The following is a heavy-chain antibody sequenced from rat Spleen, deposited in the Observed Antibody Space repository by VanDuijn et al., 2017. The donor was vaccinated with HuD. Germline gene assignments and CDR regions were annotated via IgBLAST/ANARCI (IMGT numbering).Heavy chain of an antibody. CDR3: ARDSSTDTTGIPFDY. J-gene: IGHJ3*01. CDR2: IWGDGST. V-gene: IGHV2-15*01. D-gene: IGHD1-9*01. Sequence: QVQLKESGPGLVQPSQTLSLTCTVSGFSLISYAVNWVRQPPGKGLEWMGGIWGDGSTDYNSALKSRLSISRDTSKNQVFLKMNSLQSEDTTTYYCARDSSTDTTGIPFDYWGQGTLVTVSS. CDR1: GFSLISYA.